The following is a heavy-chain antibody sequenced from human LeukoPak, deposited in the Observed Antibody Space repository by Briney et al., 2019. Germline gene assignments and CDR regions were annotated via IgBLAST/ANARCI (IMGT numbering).Heavy chain of an antibody. V-gene: IGHV4-39*01. CDR3: ARGLWFGELLRDAFDI. D-gene: IGHD3-10*01. CDR2: IYYSGST. CDR1: GGSISSSSYY. Sequence: SETLSLTCTVSGGSISSSSYYWGWIRQPPGKGLEWIGSIYYSGSTYYNPSLKSRVTISVDTSKNQFSLKLSSVTAADTAVYYCARGLWFGELLRDAFDIWGQGTMVTVSS. J-gene: IGHJ3*02.